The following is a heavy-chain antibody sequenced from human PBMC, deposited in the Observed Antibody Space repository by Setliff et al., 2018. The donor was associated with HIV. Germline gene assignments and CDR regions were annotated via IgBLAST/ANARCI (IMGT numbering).Heavy chain of an antibody. CDR3: ARQGGYNSPLMV. CDR2: FYTSGST. D-gene: IGHD3-10*01. Sequence: SETLSLTCTVSGGSLTTYYWSWLRRPPGKELEWIGYFYTSGSTNYNPSLKSRVTISIDTSKNQFSLKLNAVTAADTAVYYCARQGGYNSPLMVWGQGKLVTFSS. J-gene: IGHJ4*02. V-gene: IGHV4-4*09. CDR1: GGSLTTYY.